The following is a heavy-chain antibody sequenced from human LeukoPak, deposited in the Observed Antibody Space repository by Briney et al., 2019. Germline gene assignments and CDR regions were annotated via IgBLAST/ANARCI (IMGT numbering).Heavy chain of an antibody. Sequence: GASVKVSCKASGYTFTGYYMHWVRQAPGQGLEWMGWISAYNGNTNYAQKLQGRVTMTTDTSTSTAYMELRSLRSDDTAVYYCASSVVPAAFYYFDYWGQGTLVTVSS. CDR1: GYTFTGYY. J-gene: IGHJ4*02. CDR3: ASSVVPAAFYYFDY. CDR2: ISAYNGNT. V-gene: IGHV1-18*04. D-gene: IGHD2-2*01.